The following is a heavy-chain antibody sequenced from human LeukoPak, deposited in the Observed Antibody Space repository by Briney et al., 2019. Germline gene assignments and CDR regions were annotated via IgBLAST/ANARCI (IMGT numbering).Heavy chain of an antibody. CDR2: INPNSGGT. CDR1: GYTFTSYG. CDR3: ARPRYYDFWSALGD. D-gene: IGHD3-3*01. J-gene: IGHJ4*02. Sequence: ASVKVSCKASGYTFTSYGISWVRQAPGQGLEWMGWINPNSGGTNYAQKFQGRVTMTRDTSISTAYMELSRLRSDDTAVYYCARPRYYDFWSALGDWGQGTLVTVSS. V-gene: IGHV1-2*02.